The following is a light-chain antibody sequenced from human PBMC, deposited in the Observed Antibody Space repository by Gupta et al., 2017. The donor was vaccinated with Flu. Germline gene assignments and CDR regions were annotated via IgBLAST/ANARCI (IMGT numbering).Light chain of an antibody. CDR2: SNY. V-gene: IGLV1-44*01. CDR3: EAWDDSLNGPV. CDR1: SSNVGANP. J-gene: IGLJ3*02. Sequence: QSVLTQPPSASGTPGQRVTISCYGSSSNVGANPINWYQQLPGTAPKLLMYSNYERPSGVPDRFSGSKSGTSASLAISGLHAEDEADYFCEAWDDSLNGPVFGGGTKLTVL.